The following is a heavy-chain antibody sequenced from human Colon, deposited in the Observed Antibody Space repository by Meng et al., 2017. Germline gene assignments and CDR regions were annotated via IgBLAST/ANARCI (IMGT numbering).Heavy chain of an antibody. CDR2: IRSKAYGGTT. V-gene: IGHV3-49*04. D-gene: IGHD3-10*01. J-gene: IGHJ4*02. CDR1: GFTFGDYA. CDR3: TRARAPTMVRGGHDDY. Sequence: GESLKISCTASGFTFGDYAMSWVRQAPGKGLEWVGFIRSKAYGGTTEYAASVKGRFTISRDDSKSIAYLQMNSLKTEDTAVYYCTRARAPTMVRGGHDDYWGQGTLVTVSS.